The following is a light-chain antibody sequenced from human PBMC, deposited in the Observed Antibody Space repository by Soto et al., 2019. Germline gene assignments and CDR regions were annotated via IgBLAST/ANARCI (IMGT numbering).Light chain of an antibody. J-gene: IGKJ5*01. CDR2: DAS. V-gene: IGKV3-11*01. CDR3: QQRNTWPPST. Sequence: EIVLTQSPVTLSLSPGERATLSCRASQSVRTYLAWYQVKPGQAPRLLIYDASRRASGVPARFSGSGSGTDFPLTISLLEPEDCTLCYCQQRNTWPPSTFGQGTRLQIK. CDR1: QSVRTY.